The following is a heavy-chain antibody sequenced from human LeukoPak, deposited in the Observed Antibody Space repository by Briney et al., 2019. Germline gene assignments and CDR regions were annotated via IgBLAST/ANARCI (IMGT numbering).Heavy chain of an antibody. Sequence: ASVKVSCKASGYTLTSYDINWVRQATGQGLEWMGWMNPNSGNTGYAQKFQGRVTMTRNTSISTAYLELSSLRSEDTAVYYRARAVKSDIAARRGRYYGMDGWVQGTTVTVSS. D-gene: IGHD6-6*01. CDR3: ARAVKSDIAARRGRYYGMDG. CDR2: MNPNSGNT. CDR1: GYTLTSYD. V-gene: IGHV1-8*01. J-gene: IGHJ6*02.